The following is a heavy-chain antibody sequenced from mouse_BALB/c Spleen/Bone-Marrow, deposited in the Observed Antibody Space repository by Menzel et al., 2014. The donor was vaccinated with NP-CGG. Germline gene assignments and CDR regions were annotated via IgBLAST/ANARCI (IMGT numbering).Heavy chain of an antibody. V-gene: IGHV1S135*01. CDR2: FDPFNGGT. J-gene: IGHJ4*01. CDR3: ARSYDGYPYAMNY. D-gene: IGHD2-3*01. Sequence: HLVESGPELMKPGASVKISCKASGYLFTSYYMHWVKQSHGESLEWIGYFDPFNGGTSYNQKSKGKATLTVDKSSSTAYMHLSSLTSEDSAVYFCARSYDGYPYAMNYWGQGTSVTVSS. CDR1: GYLFTSYY.